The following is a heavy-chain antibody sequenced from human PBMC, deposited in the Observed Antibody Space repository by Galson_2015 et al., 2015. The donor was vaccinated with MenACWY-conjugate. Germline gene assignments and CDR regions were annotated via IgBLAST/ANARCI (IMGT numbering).Heavy chain of an antibody. CDR1: GFTFDDYG. Sequence: SLRLSCAASGFTFDDYGMSWVRQAPGKGLEWVSSVNWDGSSTRYADSVKGRFTISRDNAKNSLYLQMNSLRVDDTAFYYCARGRNLCSSTACYGEYWGQGSLVTVSS. J-gene: IGHJ4*02. D-gene: IGHD2-2*01. V-gene: IGHV3-20*04. CDR3: ARGRNLCSSTACYGEY. CDR2: VNWDGSST.